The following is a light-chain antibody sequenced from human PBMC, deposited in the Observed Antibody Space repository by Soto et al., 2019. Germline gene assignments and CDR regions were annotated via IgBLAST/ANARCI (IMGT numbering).Light chain of an antibody. J-gene: IGLJ2*01. Sequence: QSALTQPASVSGSPGQSITISCTGTSSDVGGYNYVSWYQQHPGNAPKLIIYEVSNRPSGVSNRFSGSKSGNTASLTISGLQAEDEADYYCSSYTSSSTVVFGGGTQLTVL. CDR2: EVS. V-gene: IGLV2-14*01. CDR3: SSYTSSSTVV. CDR1: SSDVGGYNY.